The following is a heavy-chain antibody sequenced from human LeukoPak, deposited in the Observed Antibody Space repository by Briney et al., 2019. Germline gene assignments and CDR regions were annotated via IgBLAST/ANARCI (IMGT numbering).Heavy chain of an antibody. V-gene: IGHV1-46*04. CDR3: AREGLGSLDF. Sequence: ASVTVSCRASGYTFSSYFLHWVRQAPGQGLEWMGIINPSGGSTTYAQKLQGRVTMTRDTSTSTVYMEMSSLRSDDTAVYYCAREGLGSLDFWGQGTLVPVSS. CDR1: GYTFSSYF. D-gene: IGHD3-10*01. CDR2: INPSGGST. J-gene: IGHJ4*02.